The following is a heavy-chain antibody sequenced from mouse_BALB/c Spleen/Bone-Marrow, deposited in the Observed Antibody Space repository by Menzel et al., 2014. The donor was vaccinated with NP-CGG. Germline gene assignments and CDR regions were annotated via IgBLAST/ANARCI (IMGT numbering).Heavy chain of an antibody. D-gene: IGHD2-1*01. CDR2: IHPNSGNT. J-gene: IGHJ1*01. CDR1: GYTFTSSW. V-gene: IGHV1S130*01. Sequence: QVQLPQSGSVLVRPGASVKLSCKASGYTFTSSWMHWAKQRPGQGLEWIGEIHPNSGNTNYNEKFKGKATLTVDTSSSTAYVDLSSLTSEDSAVYYCAREKIYGNYLWYFDVWGAGTTVTVSS. CDR3: AREKIYGNYLWYFDV.